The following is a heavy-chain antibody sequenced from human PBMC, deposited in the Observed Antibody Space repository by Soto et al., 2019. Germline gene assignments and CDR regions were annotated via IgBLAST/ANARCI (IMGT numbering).Heavy chain of an antibody. CDR1: GYTFTGYY. V-gene: IGHV1-2*04. D-gene: IGHD6-13*01. Sequence: ASVKVSCKASGYTFTGYYMHWVRQAPGQGLEWMGWINPNSGGTNYAQKFQGWVTMTRDTSISTAFMELSRLRSDVTAVYYCARGLAAAGTGAFDIWGQGTMVTVSS. CDR3: ARGLAAAGTGAFDI. CDR2: INPNSGGT. J-gene: IGHJ3*02.